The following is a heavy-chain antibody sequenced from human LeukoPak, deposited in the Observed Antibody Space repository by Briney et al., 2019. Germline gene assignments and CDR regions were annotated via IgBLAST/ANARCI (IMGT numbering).Heavy chain of an antibody. CDR1: GFTFRSYA. Sequence: PGGSLRLSCAASGFTFRSYAMSWVRQAPGKGLEWVSAISSSGGSTYYADSVKGRLTISRDNSKNTLYLQMNSLRAEDTAVYYCASYDSSGYYHYFDYWGQGTLVTVSS. V-gene: IGHV3-23*01. J-gene: IGHJ4*02. CDR3: ASYDSSGYYHYFDY. D-gene: IGHD3-22*01. CDR2: ISSSGGST.